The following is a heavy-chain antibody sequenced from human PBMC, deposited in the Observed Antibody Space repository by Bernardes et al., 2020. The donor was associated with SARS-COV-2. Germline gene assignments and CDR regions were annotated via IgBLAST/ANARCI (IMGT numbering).Heavy chain of an antibody. CDR3: ARDGIVVVPAAIPQYNYYYYYGIEV. D-gene: IGHD2-2*01. V-gene: IGHV1-18*01. CDR2: ISAYNGNT. Sequence: ASVKVSCKASGYTFTSYGISWVRQAPGQGLEWMGCISAYNGNTNYAQKLQGRVTMTTDTSTSTAYMELRSLRSDDTAVYYRARDGIVVVPAAIPQYNYYYYYGIEVWGQGTTVTVSS. J-gene: IGHJ6*02. CDR1: GYTFTSYG.